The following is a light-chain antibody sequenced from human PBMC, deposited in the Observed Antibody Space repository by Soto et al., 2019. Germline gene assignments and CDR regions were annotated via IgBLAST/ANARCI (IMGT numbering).Light chain of an antibody. J-gene: IGKJ4*01. Sequence: EIVLTQSPGTLSLSPGERATLSCRASQSVTSSYLAWYQQKPGQAPRLLISGASSRATGIPDRFSGSGSGTDFTLTISRLEPEDFAVYYCQQYSTSRLTFGGGTXXXIK. CDR3: QQYSTSRLT. CDR1: QSVTSSY. CDR2: GAS. V-gene: IGKV3-20*01.